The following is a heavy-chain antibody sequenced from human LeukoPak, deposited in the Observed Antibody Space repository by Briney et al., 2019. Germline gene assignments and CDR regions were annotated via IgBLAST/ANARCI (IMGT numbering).Heavy chain of an antibody. V-gene: IGHV3-20*04. CDR1: GFTFSSYA. J-gene: IGHJ6*03. CDR2: INWNGGST. Sequence: PGGSLRLSCAASGFTFSSYAMSWVRQAPGKGLEWVSGINWNGGSTGYADSVKGRFTISRDNAKNSLYLQMNSLRAEDTALYYCARGGPGYYYYYMDVWGKGTTVTVSS. CDR3: ARGGPGYYYYYMDV.